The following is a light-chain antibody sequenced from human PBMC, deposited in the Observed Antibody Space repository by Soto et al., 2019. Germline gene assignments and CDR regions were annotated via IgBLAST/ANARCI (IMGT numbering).Light chain of an antibody. CDR3: AAWDDRLNGCV. CDR1: SSNIGTYS. Sequence: QPVLTQPPSASGTPGQRVTISCSGSSSNIGTYSVSWYHHFPGTAPRLLIYSYNQRPSGVPDRFSASKSGASASLAISGLQSADEADFYCAAWDDRLNGCVFGTGTKLTVL. J-gene: IGLJ1*01. V-gene: IGLV1-44*01. CDR2: SYN.